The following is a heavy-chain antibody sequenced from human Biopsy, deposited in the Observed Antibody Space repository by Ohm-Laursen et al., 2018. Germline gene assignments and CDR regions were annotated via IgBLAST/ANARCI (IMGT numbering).Heavy chain of an antibody. V-gene: IGHV1-2*02. D-gene: IGHD2-15*01. Sequence: ASVKVSCKASGYTFTGQYLHWVRQVPGQGLEWMGWINPHSGTTKFAQDFQGRVTMTRDTSITTAYMELRRLRSDDTAVYYCAKGQDLRGGAEYFQHWGKGALVTVSS. CDR2: INPHSGTT. CDR3: AKGQDLRGGAEYFQH. J-gene: IGHJ1*01. CDR1: GYTFTGQY.